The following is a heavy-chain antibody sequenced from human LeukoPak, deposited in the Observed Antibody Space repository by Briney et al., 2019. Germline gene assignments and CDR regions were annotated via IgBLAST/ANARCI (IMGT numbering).Heavy chain of an antibody. V-gene: IGHV4-34*01. J-gene: IGHJ4*02. Sequence: KSSETLSLTCAVYGGSFSGYYWSWIRQPPGKGLEWIGEINHSGSTNYNPSLKSRVTISVDTSKNQFSLKLSSVTAADTAVYYCASPDYGSNILLTHWGQGTLVTVSS. CDR3: ASPDYGSNILLTH. D-gene: IGHD3-10*01. CDR1: GGSFSGYY. CDR2: INHSGST.